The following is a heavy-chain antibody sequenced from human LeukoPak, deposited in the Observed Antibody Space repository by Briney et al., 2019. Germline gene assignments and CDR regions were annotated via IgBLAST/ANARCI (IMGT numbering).Heavy chain of an antibody. D-gene: IGHD4-17*01. CDR2: ICSSGNT. J-gene: IGHJ4*02. CDR3: ARHSPRGDGGLPFDG. CDR1: VASISSYY. V-gene: IGHV4-59*01. Sequence: PETLSLTCTVSVASISSYYSSWIRQPPGKGLEWIGYICSSGNTNYNPSLRSRVTISVDTSKTHFSLKLSSVTAADTAVYYCARHSPRGDGGLPFDGWGQGTLVTVS.